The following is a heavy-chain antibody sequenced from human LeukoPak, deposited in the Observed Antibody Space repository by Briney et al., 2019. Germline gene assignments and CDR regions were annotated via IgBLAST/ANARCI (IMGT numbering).Heavy chain of an antibody. CDR2: IGGSESST. CDR1: GFAFSSYA. V-gene: IGHV3-23*01. Sequence: GGSLRLSCAASGFAFSSYAMTWVRQGPGKGLEWVSAIGGSESSTYYAASVKGRFTISRDNSKDTLYLQMNSLRAEDTAVYYCAKGETYIVVTSTSDSWGQGTLVTVSS. D-gene: IGHD2-21*02. J-gene: IGHJ4*02. CDR3: AKGETYIVVTSTSDS.